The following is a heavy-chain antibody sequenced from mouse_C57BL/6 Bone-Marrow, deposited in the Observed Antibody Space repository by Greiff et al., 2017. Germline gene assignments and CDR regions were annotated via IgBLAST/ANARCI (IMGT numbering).Heavy chain of an antibody. V-gene: IGHV5-4*01. D-gene: IGHD1-1*01. J-gene: IGHJ2*01. CDR3: AIYGSSSFDY. Sequence: EVQLVESGGGLVKPGGSLKLSCAASGFTFSSYAMSWVRQTPETRLEWVATISDGGSSTYYPDNVKGRFTISRDNAKNNLYLQMSHLKSEDTAMYYCAIYGSSSFDYWGQGTTRTVSS. CDR2: ISDGGSST. CDR1: GFTFSSYA.